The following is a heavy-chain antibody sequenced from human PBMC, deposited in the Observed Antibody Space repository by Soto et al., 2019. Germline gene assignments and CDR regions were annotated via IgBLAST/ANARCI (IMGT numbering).Heavy chain of an antibody. J-gene: IGHJ4*02. CDR2: TYYRSRWYS. CDR1: GDSVSSNGAA. Sequence: PSQTLSLPCAISGDSVSSNGAAGNWIRQSPSRGLEWLGRTYYRSRWYSDYAPSVKSRITVNPDTSQNQFSLQLNSVTPEDTTIYYCARDPPCFHSAFDFWGQGTLVTVSS. CDR3: ARDPPCFHSAFDF. V-gene: IGHV6-1*01. D-gene: IGHD3-16*01.